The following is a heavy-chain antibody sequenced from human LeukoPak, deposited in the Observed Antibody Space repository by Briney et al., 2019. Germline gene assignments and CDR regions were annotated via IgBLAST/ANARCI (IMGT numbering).Heavy chain of an antibody. J-gene: IGHJ4*02. CDR2: ISSSSSYI. V-gene: IGHV3-21*01. CDR3: ARAYSSSSQDFDY. D-gene: IGHD6-6*01. Sequence: GGSLRLSCAASGFTFSSYSMNWVRQAPGKGLEWVSSISSSSSYIYYADSVKGRFTISRDNAKNSLYLQMNSLRAEDTAVYYCARAYSSSSQDFDYWGQGTLVTVSP. CDR1: GFTFSSYS.